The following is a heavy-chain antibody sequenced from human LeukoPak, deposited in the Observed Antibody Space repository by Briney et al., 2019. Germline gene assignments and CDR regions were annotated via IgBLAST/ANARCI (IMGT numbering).Heavy chain of an antibody. J-gene: IGHJ3*02. CDR1: GYTFTSYA. CDR2: INAGNGNT. D-gene: IGHD3-22*01. Sequence: GASVKVSCKASGYTFTSYAMHWVRQAPGQRLEWTGWINAGNGNTKYSQKFQGRVTITRDTSASTAYMELSSLRSEDTAVYYCARSDDRSGAFDIWGQGTMVTVSS. CDR3: ARSDDRSGAFDI. V-gene: IGHV1-3*01.